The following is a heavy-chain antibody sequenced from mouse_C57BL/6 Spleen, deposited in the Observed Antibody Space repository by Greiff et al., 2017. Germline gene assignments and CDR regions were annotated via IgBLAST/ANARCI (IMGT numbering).Heavy chain of an antibody. CDR2: IDPSDSYT. J-gene: IGHJ4*01. V-gene: IGHV1-69*01. CDR3: ARRDTATPYAMDY. Sequence: QVQLQQPGAELVMPGASVKLSCKASGYTFTSYWMHWVKQRPGQGLEWIGEIDPSDSYTNYNQKFKGKSTLTVDKSSSTAYMQLSSLTSEDSAVYYCARRDTATPYAMDYWGQGTSVTVSS. CDR1: GYTFTSYW. D-gene: IGHD3-3*01.